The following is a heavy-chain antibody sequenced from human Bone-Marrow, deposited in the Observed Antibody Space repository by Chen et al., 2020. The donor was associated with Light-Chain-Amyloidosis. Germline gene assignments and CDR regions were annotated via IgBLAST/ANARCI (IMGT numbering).Heavy chain of an antibody. CDR2: IYYSGST. J-gene: IGHJ4*02. CDR3: ARDWYDYVWGSYRYPFDY. V-gene: IGHV4-39*07. D-gene: IGHD3-16*02. Sequence: QLQLQESGPGLVKPSETLSLTCTVSGGSISSSSYYWGWIRQPPGKGLEWIGSIYYSGSTYYNPSLKSRVTISVDTSKNQFSQKLSSVTAADTAVYYCARDWYDYVWGSYRYPFDYWGQGTLVTVSS. CDR1: GGSISSSSYY.